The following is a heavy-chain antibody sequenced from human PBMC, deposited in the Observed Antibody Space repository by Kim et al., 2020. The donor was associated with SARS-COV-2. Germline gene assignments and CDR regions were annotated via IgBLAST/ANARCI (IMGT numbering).Heavy chain of an antibody. J-gene: IGHJ4*02. CDR3: ARSAHFWSGHYLDF. CDR2: INPYSGDT. D-gene: IGHD3-3*01. V-gene: IGHV1-2*02. Sequence: ASVKVSCKASGYTFTDYYIHWVRQAPGQGLEWMGWINPYSGDTTYAQKFQGRVTMTRDTPISTPYVELSSLRSDETAVYYCARSAHFWSGHYLDFWGQGTLISV. CDR1: GYTFTDYY.